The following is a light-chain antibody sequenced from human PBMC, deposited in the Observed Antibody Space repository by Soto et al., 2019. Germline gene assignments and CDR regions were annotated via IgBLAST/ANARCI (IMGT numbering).Light chain of an antibody. J-gene: IGKJ1*01. CDR2: GAS. CDR1: QSVSNNY. V-gene: IGKV3-20*01. CDR3: QQYGSSGT. Sequence: EIVLTQSPCTLSLSPCERATISCWASQSVSNNYLAWYQQKPGQAPRLLIYGASNRATGIPDRFSGSGSGTDFTLTISRLEPEDFAVYYCQQYGSSGTFGQGTKVDIK.